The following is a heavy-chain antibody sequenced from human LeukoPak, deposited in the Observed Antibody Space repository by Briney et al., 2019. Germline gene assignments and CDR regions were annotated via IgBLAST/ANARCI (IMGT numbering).Heavy chain of an antibody. CDR1: GFTFSSYA. V-gene: IGHV3-23*01. CDR2: ISGSGGST. CDR3: AKDGYCSSTSCYDNNWFDP. D-gene: IGHD2-2*03. J-gene: IGHJ5*02. Sequence: HTGGSLRLSCAASGFTFSSYAMSWVRQAPGKGLEWVAAISGSGGSTYYADSVKGRFTISGDNSKNTLYLQMNSLRAEDTAVYYCAKDGYCSSTSCYDNNWFDPWGRGTLVTVSS.